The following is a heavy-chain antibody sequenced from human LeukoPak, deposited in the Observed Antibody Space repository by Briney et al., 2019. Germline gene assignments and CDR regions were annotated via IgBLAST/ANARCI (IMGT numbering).Heavy chain of an antibody. CDR2: ISAYNGNT. CDR1: GYTFTSYG. CDR3: ARDIGEDSRLWFGELPSYYYGMDV. J-gene: IGHJ6*02. Sequence: ASVKVSCKASGYTFTSYGISWVRRAPGQGLEWMGWISAYNGNTSYAQKLQGRVTMTTDTSTSTAYMELRSLRSDDTAVYYCARDIGEDSRLWFGELPSYYYGMDVWGQGTTVTVSS. V-gene: IGHV1-18*01. D-gene: IGHD3-10*01.